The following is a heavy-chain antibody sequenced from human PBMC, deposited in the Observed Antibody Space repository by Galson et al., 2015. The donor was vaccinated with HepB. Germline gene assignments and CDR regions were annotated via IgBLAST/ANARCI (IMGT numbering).Heavy chain of an antibody. CDR2: IYYSGGT. Sequence: SLTCTVSGGSISRSSYYWSWIRQPPGKRLEWIGNIYYSGGTYYNTSLKSRLTMSVDTSENQFSLKLNSVTAADTAVYYCARGYRGKAAGSFDYRGQGTLVTVSS. CDR1: GGSISRSSYY. D-gene: IGHD6-13*01. V-gene: IGHV4-39*07. J-gene: IGHJ4*02. CDR3: ARGYRGKAAGSFDY.